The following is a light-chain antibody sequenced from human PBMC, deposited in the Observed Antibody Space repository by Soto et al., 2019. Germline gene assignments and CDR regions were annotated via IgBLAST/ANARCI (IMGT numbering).Light chain of an antibody. CDR3: QQYYSPPLT. CDR2: WAS. V-gene: IGKV4-1*01. CDR1: QTLLYRSNNKNY. J-gene: IGKJ4*01. Sequence: IVMTQSPDSLAVSLGERATINCKSSQTLLYRSNNKNYLAWYQQKPGQPPKLLIYWASTRESGVPDRFSGSGSGTDFTLTISSLQAEDVAVYFCQQYYSPPLTFGGGTKVDI.